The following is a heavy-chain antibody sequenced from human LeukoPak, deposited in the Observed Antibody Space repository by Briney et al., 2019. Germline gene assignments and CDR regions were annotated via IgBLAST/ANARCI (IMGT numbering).Heavy chain of an antibody. D-gene: IGHD3-22*01. CDR2: IYTSGST. J-gene: IGHJ4*02. Sequence: SETLSLTCTVSGGSISSYYWSWIRQPAGKGLEWIGRIYTSGSTNYNPSLKSRVTMSVDTSKNQFSLKLSSVTAADTAVYYCASSQGYYDSSGYVDYWGQGTLVTVSS. V-gene: IGHV4-4*07. CDR3: ASSQGYYDSSGYVDY. CDR1: GGSISSYY.